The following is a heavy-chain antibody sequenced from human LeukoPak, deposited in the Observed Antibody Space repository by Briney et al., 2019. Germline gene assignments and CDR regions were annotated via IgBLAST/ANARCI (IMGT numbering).Heavy chain of an antibody. J-gene: IGHJ4*02. V-gene: IGHV3-7*01. Sequence: QTGGSLRLSCAASGFIFSSMWMTWVRQAPGKGLEWVANINGDGSDTYYVDSVKGRFTISRDNAKNSVDLQMSSLRVEDTAVYYCANNLVSAAGDHWGQGTLVSVSS. CDR2: INGDGSDT. CDR1: GFIFSSMW. D-gene: IGHD6-25*01. CDR3: ANNLVSAAGDH.